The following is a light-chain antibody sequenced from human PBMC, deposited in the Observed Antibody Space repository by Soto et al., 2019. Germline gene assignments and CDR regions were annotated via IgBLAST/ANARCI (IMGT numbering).Light chain of an antibody. CDR2: AAS. CDR1: QGISNY. CDR3: QKYKSAPFT. V-gene: IGKV1-27*01. J-gene: IGKJ3*01. Sequence: DIQMTQSPPSLSASVGDRVTITCRASQGISNYLAWYQQKPGKVPKLLIYAASTLQSGVPSRFSGSGSGTDFTLTITSLQPEDVATYYCQKYKSAPFTFGPVTKVDIK.